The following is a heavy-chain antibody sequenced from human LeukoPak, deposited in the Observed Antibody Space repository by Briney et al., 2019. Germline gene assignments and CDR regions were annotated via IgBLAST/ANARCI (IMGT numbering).Heavy chain of an antibody. CDR2: ISWNSGSI. CDR1: GFTFDDYA. D-gene: IGHD4-17*01. Sequence: GGSLRLSCAASGFTFDDYAMHWVRQAPGKGLEWVSGISWNSGSIGYADSVKGRFTISRDNAKNSLYLQMNSLRAEDTALYYCAKADYGDYVDYWGQGALVTVSS. J-gene: IGHJ4*02. CDR3: AKADYGDYVDY. V-gene: IGHV3-9*01.